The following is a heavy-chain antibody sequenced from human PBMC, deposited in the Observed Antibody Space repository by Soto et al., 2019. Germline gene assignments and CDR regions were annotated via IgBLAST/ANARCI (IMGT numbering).Heavy chain of an antibody. CDR1: GFTVSSNY. V-gene: IGHV3-53*02. J-gene: IGHJ4*02. Sequence: EVQLVETGGGLIQPGGSLRLSCAASGFTVSSNYMSWVRQAPGKGLEWVSVIYSGGSTYYAGSVKGRFTISRDNSKNTLYLQMNSLRAEDTAVYYCARDKGSYYDSSGYYYWGQGTLVTVSS. CDR2: IYSGGST. CDR3: ARDKGSYYDSSGYYY. D-gene: IGHD3-22*01.